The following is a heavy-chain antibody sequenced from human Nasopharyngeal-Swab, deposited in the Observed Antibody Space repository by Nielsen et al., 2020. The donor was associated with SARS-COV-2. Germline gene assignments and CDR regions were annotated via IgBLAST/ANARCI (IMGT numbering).Heavy chain of an antibody. Sequence: GESLKISCAASGFTFSSYGMHWVRQAPGKGLEWVAVISYDGSNKYYADSVKGRFTISRGKSKNTLYLQMNSLRAEDTAVYYCAKDSNPVEHYFDYWGQGTLVTVSS. CDR1: GFTFSSYG. CDR2: ISYDGSNK. D-gene: IGHD2-2*01. J-gene: IGHJ4*02. V-gene: IGHV3-30*18. CDR3: AKDSNPVEHYFDY.